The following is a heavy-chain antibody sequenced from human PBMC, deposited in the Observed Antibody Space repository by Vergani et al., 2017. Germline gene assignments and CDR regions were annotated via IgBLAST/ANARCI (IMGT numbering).Heavy chain of an antibody. D-gene: IGHD6-19*01. CDR3: ARVSSGWYEPFDY. Sequence: EVQLVESGGGVVQPGGSLRLSCAASGFTFDDYAMHWVRQAPGKGLEWVSLISGDGGSTYYADSVKGRFTISRDNSKNSLYLQMNSLRAEDTAVYYCARVSSGWYEPFDYWGQGTLVTVSS. CDR1: GFTFDDYA. J-gene: IGHJ4*02. CDR2: ISGDGGST. V-gene: IGHV3-43*02.